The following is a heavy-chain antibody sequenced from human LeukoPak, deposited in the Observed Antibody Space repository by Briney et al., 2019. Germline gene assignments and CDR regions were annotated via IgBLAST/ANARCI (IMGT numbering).Heavy chain of an antibody. CDR1: GFTFDDYA. J-gene: IGHJ4*02. CDR2: ISWNSGSI. CDR3: AKVSDSSGSFDY. D-gene: IGHD3-22*01. Sequence: GGSLRLSCAASGFTFDDYAMHWVRQAPGKGLEWVSGISWNSGSIGYADSVKGRFTISRDNAKNSLYLQMNGLRAEDTALYYCAKVSDSSGSFDYWGQGTLVTVSS. V-gene: IGHV3-9*01.